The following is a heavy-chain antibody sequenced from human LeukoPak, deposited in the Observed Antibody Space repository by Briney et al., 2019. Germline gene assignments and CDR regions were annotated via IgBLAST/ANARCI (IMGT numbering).Heavy chain of an antibody. CDR2: ISAYNGNT. CDR3: ARCHYYGSGNYVRVYSPDY. Sequence: GASVKVSCKASGYTFTNYGISWVRHAPGQRLEWMAWISAYNGNTNYAQTLQGRVTMTTDTSTSTAYMELRSLRSDDTAVYYCARCHYYGSGNYVRVYSPDYWGQGTLVTVSS. V-gene: IGHV1-18*01. CDR1: GYTFTNYG. D-gene: IGHD3-10*01. J-gene: IGHJ4*02.